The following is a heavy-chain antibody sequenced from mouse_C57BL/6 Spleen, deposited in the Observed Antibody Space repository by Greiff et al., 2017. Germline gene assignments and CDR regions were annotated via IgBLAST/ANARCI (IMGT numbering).Heavy chain of an antibody. J-gene: IGHJ3*01. CDR2: SDPSDSYT. D-gene: IGHD2-4*01. Sequence: VQLQQPGAELVMPGASVKLSCKASGYTFTSYWMHWVKQRPGQGLEWIGESDPSDSYTNYNQKFKGKSTLTVDKSSSTAYMQLSSLTSEDSAVYYCARGDYDYPRFAYWGQGTLVTVSA. CDR3: ARGDYDYPRFAY. CDR1: GYTFTSYW. V-gene: IGHV1-69*01.